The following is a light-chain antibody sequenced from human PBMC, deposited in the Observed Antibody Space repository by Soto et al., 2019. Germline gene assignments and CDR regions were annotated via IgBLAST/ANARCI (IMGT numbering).Light chain of an antibody. CDR3: QQRDDWVS. CDR2: GAS. J-gene: IGKJ4*01. CDR1: QSVRTY. V-gene: IGKV3-11*01. Sequence: EIVLTQSPATLSLSPGGRATLSCRASQSVRTYFAWYQQKSGQAPRLLIYGASSRATGVPDRFTGSGSGTDFTLTISSLEPEDSALYYCQQRDDWVSFGGGTKVDIK.